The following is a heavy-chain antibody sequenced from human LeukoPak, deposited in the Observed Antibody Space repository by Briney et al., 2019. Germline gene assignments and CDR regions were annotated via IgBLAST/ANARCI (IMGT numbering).Heavy chain of an antibody. V-gene: IGHV1-69*04. Sequence: ASVKVSYKASGGTFSSYAISWVRQAPGQGLEWMGRIIPILGIANYAQKFQGRVTITADKSTSTAYMELGRLRSEDTDVYYCASEGKAVVGTRDNYYSGMDVWGQGTTVTVSS. J-gene: IGHJ6*02. CDR3: ASEGKAVVGTRDNYYSGMDV. CDR1: GGTFSSYA. CDR2: IIPILGIA. D-gene: IGHD6-19*01.